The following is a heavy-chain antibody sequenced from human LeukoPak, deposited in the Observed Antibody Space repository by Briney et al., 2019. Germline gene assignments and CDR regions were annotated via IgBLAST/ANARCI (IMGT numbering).Heavy chain of an antibody. CDR1: GGSITNYY. J-gene: IGHJ4*02. CDR3: ARGKGYNTPFDY. Sequence: KPSETLSLTCTVSGGSITNYYWSWIRQPPGKGLEWIGFIYYSGTTNYNPSLKSRVTISVDTSKNQFSLKLTSVAAADTAIYFCARGKGYNTPFDYWGQGILVTVSS. V-gene: IGHV4-59*01. CDR2: IYYSGTT. D-gene: IGHD5-24*01.